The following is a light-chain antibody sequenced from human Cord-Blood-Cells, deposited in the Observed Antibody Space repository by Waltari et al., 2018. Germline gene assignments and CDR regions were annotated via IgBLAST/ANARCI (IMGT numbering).Light chain of an antibody. CDR3: KQYNIWPIT. Sequence: EIVMTQSPATLSVSPGERATLSCRASQSVSSNLAWYQQKPGQAPRLLIYGASTRATGIPARFSGSGSGPEFTLTISGRQSEDFAVYYGKQYNIWPITFGQGTRLEIK. CDR2: GAS. V-gene: IGKV3-15*01. J-gene: IGKJ5*01. CDR1: QSVSSN.